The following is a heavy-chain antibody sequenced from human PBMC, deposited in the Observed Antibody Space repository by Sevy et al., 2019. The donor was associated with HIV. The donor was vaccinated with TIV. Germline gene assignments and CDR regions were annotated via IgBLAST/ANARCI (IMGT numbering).Heavy chain of an antibody. V-gene: IGHV3-21*04. CDR1: GFTFSSYS. CDR3: AKRVAGALAALDI. Sequence: GGYLRLSCAASGFTFSSYSMNWVRQAPGKGLEWVSSISSSSSYIYYADSVKGRFTISRDDSKSTLYLQMNSLRVEDTAVYFCAKRVAGALAALDIWGQGTMVTVSS. J-gene: IGHJ3*02. D-gene: IGHD3-10*01. CDR2: ISSSSSYI.